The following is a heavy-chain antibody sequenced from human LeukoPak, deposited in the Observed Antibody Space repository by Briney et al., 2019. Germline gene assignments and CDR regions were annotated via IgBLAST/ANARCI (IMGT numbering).Heavy chain of an antibody. CDR3: AKVISSSWYEPFDY. V-gene: IGHV3-23*01. CDR1: GFTFSSYA. CDR2: IGSSAGTT. D-gene: IGHD6-13*01. Sequence: GGSLRLPCAASGFTFSSYAMAWVRQAPGKGLEWVSTIGSSAGTTLYADSVKGRFTISRDNSKNTLYLQINSLRAEDTAVYYCAKVISSSWYEPFDYWGQGTLVTVSS. J-gene: IGHJ4*02.